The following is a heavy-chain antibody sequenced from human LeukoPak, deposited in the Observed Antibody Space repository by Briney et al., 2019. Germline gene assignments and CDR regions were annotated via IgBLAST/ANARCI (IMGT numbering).Heavy chain of an antibody. Sequence: GGPLRLSCAASGFTFSDYYMNWVRQAPGKGLEWVSSISSSSSYIYYADSVKGRFTISRDNAKNSLYLQMNSLRAEDTAVYYCARVHCGYSYGCYYYYMDVWGKGTTVTVSS. CDR2: ISSSSSYI. CDR1: GFTFSDYY. J-gene: IGHJ6*03. D-gene: IGHD5-18*01. CDR3: ARVHCGYSYGCYYYYMDV. V-gene: IGHV3-21*01.